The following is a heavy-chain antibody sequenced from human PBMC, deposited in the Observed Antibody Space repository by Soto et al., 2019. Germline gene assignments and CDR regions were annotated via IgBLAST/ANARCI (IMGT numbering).Heavy chain of an antibody. CDR2: IYHSGST. CDR1: GGSISSGGYS. J-gene: IGHJ4*02. V-gene: IGHV4-30-2*01. D-gene: IGHD4-17*01. Sequence: QLQLQESCAGLVTPSQTLSPTGAVSGGSISSGGYSWCWIRQPPGKGLEWIGYIYHSGSTYYNPSLKSRVTISVDRSKTQFSLKLSSVTAADTAVYYCARASTTVTTLDYWGQGTLVTVSS. CDR3: ARASTTVTTLDY.